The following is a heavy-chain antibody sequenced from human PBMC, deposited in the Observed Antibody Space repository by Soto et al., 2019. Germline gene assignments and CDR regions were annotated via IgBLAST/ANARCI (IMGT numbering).Heavy chain of an antibody. CDR3: AKKYCSSTSCYFTIDY. V-gene: IGHV3-30*18. CDR2: ISYDGSNK. Sequence: GSLRLSCAASGFTFSSYGMHWVRQAPGKGLEWVAVISYDGSNKYYADSVKGRFTISRDNSKNTLYLQMNSLRAEDTAVYYCAKKYCSSTSCYFTIDYWGQGTLVTVSS. D-gene: IGHD2-2*01. J-gene: IGHJ4*02. CDR1: GFTFSSYG.